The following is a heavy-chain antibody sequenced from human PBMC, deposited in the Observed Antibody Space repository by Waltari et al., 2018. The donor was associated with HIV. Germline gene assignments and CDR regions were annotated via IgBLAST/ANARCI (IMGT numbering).Heavy chain of an antibody. D-gene: IGHD2-15*01. V-gene: IGHV3-74*01. CDR1: GFSVRNHW. Sequence: VQLVESGGGSIKTGGSLRLSCAGSGFSVRNHWMDWVRQGPGKGLVWVARINSDGSTRNYADAVKGRFVISRDNARNTVYLQLNSVKVEDTAVYFCARASHYIEFSTVDGYYYFDLWGRGTRVAASS. CDR2: INSDGSTR. J-gene: IGHJ4*02. CDR3: ARASHYIEFSTVDGYYYFDL.